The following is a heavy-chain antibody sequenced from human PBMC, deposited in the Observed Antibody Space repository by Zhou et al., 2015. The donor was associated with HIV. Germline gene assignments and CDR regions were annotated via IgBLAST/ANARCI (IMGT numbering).Heavy chain of an antibody. D-gene: IGHD7-27*01. CDR2: ITPVLGTA. CDR1: GGSFNTYE. CDR3: AREGWGSWYFDL. J-gene: IGHJ2*01. Sequence: QVQLVQSGTEVKKPGSSVKVSCKSSGGSFNTYELSWVRQAPGQGLEWLGGITPVLGTANYAQNFQGRVTITADRSTSTAYMELRSLRSEDTAAYYCAREGWGSWYFDLWGRGTLVRVSS. V-gene: IGHV1-69*06.